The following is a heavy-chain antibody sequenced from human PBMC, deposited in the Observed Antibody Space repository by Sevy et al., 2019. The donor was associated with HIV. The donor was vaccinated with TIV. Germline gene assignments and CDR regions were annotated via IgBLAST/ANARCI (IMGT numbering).Heavy chain of an antibody. Sequence: GGSLRLSCAASGFTFDDYAMHWVRQAPGKGLEWVSGINWDSGSVGYADSVKGRFTISRDKSENSLYLQRKSLRPEDMALYYCAKDRVVVTRMRGFDVWGQGTMVTVSS. V-gene: IGHV3-9*03. CDR1: GFTFDDYA. J-gene: IGHJ3*01. CDR3: AKDRVVVTRMRGFDV. CDR2: INWDSGSV. D-gene: IGHD2-15*01.